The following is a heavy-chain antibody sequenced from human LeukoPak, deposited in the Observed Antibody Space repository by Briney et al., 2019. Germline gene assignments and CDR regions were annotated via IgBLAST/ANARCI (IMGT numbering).Heavy chain of an antibody. CDR1: GGSISSYY. D-gene: IGHD1-7*01. Sequence: SETLSLTCTASGGSISSYYWSWIRQPPGKGLEWIGYIYYSGSTNYNPSRKSRVTISVDTSKNQFSLKLSSVTAADTAVYYCASGGDWNYGGYYFDYWGQGTLVTVSS. J-gene: IGHJ4*02. CDR3: ASGGDWNYGGYYFDY. CDR2: IYYSGST. V-gene: IGHV4-59*01.